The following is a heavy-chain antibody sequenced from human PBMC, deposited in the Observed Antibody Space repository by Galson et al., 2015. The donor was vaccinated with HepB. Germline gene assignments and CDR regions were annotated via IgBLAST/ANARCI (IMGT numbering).Heavy chain of an antibody. D-gene: IGHD2-21*02. CDR1: GFTFRSYG. Sequence: SLRLSCAASGFTFRSYGMHWVRQAPGKGLEWVAVIWSGGKNKDYSDSVKGRFTISSDDSKNTLYLQMNSLRVEDTAVYYCATDKGDNAPIDYWGQGTLVTVSS. J-gene: IGHJ4*02. CDR3: ATDKGDNAPIDY. CDR2: IWSGGKNK. V-gene: IGHV3-33*01.